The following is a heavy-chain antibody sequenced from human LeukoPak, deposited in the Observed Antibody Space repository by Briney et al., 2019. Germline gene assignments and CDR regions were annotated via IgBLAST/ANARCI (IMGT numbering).Heavy chain of an antibody. CDR3: ARSFNYYDSSGSNDY. CDR1: GYTFTSYA. CDR2: INAGNGNT. D-gene: IGHD3-22*01. J-gene: IGHJ4*02. Sequence: ASVKVSCKASGYTFTSYAMHWVRQAPGQRLEWMGWINAGNGNTKYSQKFQGRVTITRDTSASTAYMELSSLRSEDTAVYYCARSFNYYDSSGSNDYWGQGTLVTVSS. V-gene: IGHV1-3*01.